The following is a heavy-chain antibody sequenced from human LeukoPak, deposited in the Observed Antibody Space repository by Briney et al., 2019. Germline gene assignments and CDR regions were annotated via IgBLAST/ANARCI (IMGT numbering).Heavy chain of an antibody. V-gene: IGHV3-23*01. CDR3: ARRLRWYPAIDY. D-gene: IGHD4-23*01. CDR1: GFTFSSYA. J-gene: IGHJ4*02. CDR2: ISGSGATT. Sequence: PGGSLRLSCEASGFTFSSYAMNWVRQAPGKGLEWVSSISGSGATTSYAASVEGRFTISRDISKNTLYLQMNSLRAEDTAVYYCARRLRWYPAIDYWGQGTLVTVSS.